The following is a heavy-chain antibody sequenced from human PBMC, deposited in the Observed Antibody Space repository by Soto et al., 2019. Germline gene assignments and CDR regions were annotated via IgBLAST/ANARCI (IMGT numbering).Heavy chain of an antibody. CDR3: ARGITMFLGVMGSNDY. D-gene: IGHD3-10*01. V-gene: IGHV3-21*01. CDR1: GFTFSSYS. J-gene: IGHJ4*02. Sequence: EVQLVESGGGLVKPGGSLRLSCAASGFTFSSYSMNWVRQAPGKGLEWVSSISSSSSYIYYADSVKGRFTISRDNAKNPLYLQMNRLRAVATAVYYCARGITMFLGVMGSNDYWGQGTLVTVSS. CDR2: ISSSSSYI.